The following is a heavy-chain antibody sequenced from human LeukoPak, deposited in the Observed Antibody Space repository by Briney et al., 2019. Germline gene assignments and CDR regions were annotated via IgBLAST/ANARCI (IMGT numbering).Heavy chain of an antibody. Sequence: ASVKVSCKTSGYTFTNYGISWVRQAPGQGLEWMGWISTYNGNTNYAQKLRGRVTMTTDTSTRTAYMELRSLRSDDTAVYYCATYSYAYGMDVWGQGTTVTVSS. J-gene: IGHJ6*02. CDR2: ISTYNGNT. CDR3: ATYSYAYGMDV. V-gene: IGHV1-18*01. CDR1: GYTFTNYG. D-gene: IGHD5-18*01.